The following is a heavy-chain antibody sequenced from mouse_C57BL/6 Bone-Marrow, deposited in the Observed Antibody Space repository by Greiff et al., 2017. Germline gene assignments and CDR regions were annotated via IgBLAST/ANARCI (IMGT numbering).Heavy chain of an antibody. CDR1: GYTFTGYW. D-gene: IGHD1-1*01. V-gene: IGHV1-9*01. CDR3: ADTVVANYAMDY. CDR2: IFPGSGST. J-gene: IGHJ4*01. Sequence: VQLQQSGAELMKPGASVKLSCKATGYTFTGYWIEWVKQRPGHGLAWIGEIFPGSGSTNYNEKFKGKATFTADTSSNTAYIRLSSLTTEDSAIFYCADTVVANYAMDYWGQGTSVTVSS.